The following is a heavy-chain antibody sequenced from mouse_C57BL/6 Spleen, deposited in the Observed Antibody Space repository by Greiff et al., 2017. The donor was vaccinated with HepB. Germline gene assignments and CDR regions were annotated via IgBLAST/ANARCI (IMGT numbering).Heavy chain of an antibody. D-gene: IGHD2-4*01. J-gene: IGHJ2*01. V-gene: IGHV1-15*01. CDR1: GYTFTDYE. CDR3: TRYCDYDNY. Sequence: VQLQQSGAELVRPGASVTLSCKASGYTFTDYEMHWVKQTPVHGLEWIGAIDPETGGTAYNQKFKGKAILTADKSSSTAYMELRSLTSEDSAVYYCTRYCDYDNYWGQGTTLTVSS. CDR2: IDPETGGT.